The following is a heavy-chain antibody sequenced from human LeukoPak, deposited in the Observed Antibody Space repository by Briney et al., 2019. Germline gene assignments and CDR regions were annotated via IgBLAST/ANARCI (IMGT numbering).Heavy chain of an antibody. D-gene: IGHD3-9*01. CDR1: GGSISSGSYY. Sequence: SETLSLTCTVSGGSISSGSYYWSWIRQPAGKGLEWIGRIYTSGSTNYNPSLKSRVTMSVDTSKNQFSLKLSSVTAADTAVYYCARDLAGYYDILTGYYGGIDYWGQGTLVTVSS. CDR3: ARDLAGYYDILTGYYGGIDY. CDR2: IYTSGST. V-gene: IGHV4-61*02. J-gene: IGHJ4*02.